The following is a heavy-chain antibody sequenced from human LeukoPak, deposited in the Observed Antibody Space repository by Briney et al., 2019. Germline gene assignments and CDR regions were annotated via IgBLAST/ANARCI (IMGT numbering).Heavy chain of an antibody. J-gene: IGHJ3*02. D-gene: IGHD3-22*01. CDR2: TYPGDSDT. CDR1: GYSFTSYW. CDR3: ARLVSMIVVTTYDAFDI. V-gene: IGHV5-51*01. Sequence: GESLKISCEGSGYSFTSYWIGWARQMPGKGLEWMGITYPGDSDTRNSPSFQGQVTISADKSISTAYLQWSSLNASDTVMYYCARLVSMIVVTTYDAFDIWGQGTMVTVSS.